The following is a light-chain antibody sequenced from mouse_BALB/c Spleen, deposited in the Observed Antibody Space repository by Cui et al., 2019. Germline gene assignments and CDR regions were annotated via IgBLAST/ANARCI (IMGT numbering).Light chain of an antibody. J-gene: IGKJ4*01. V-gene: IGKV12-46*01. Sequence: DIQMTQSPASLSVSVGEAVTITCRASENIYSNLAWYQQKQGKSPQLLVYAATNLADGVPSRFSGSGSGTKYSLKINSLQSEDFGSYYCQHFWGTPFTFGSGTKLEIK. CDR1: ENIYSN. CDR2: AAT. CDR3: QHFWGTPFT.